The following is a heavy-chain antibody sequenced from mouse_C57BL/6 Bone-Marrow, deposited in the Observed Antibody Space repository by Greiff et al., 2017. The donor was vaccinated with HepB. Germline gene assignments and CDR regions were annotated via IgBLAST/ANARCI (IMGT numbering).Heavy chain of an antibody. CDR1: GFSLTSYA. CDR3: ASPMVTTWYFEV. J-gene: IGHJ1*03. V-gene: IGHV2-9-1*01. CDR2: IWTGGGT. Sequence: VQGVESGPGLVAPSQSLSITCTVSGFSLTSYAISWVRQPHGKGLEWLGVIWTGGGTNYNSALKARLSISKDNSKSQVFLKLNSLQTDDTARYYCASPMVTTWYFEVWGRGTTVTVSS. D-gene: IGHD2-2*01.